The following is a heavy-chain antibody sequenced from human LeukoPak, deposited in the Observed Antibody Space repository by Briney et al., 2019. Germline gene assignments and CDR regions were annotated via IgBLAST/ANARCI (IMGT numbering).Heavy chain of an antibody. CDR3: ARSPGLDTAVVNRP. V-gene: IGHV1-2*02. J-gene: IGHJ5*02. D-gene: IGHD5-18*01. CDR2: INPNSGGT. CDR1: GYTFTGYY. Sequence: RASVKVSCKTSGYTFTGYYIHWVRQAPGQGLEWMGWINPNSGGTNYAQNFQGRVTMTRDTSINTAYMELGRLRSGDTAVYYCARSPGLDTAVVNRPWGQGTLITVSS.